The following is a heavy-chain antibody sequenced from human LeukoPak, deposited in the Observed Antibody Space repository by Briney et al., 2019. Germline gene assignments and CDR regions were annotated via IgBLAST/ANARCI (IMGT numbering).Heavy chain of an antibody. D-gene: IGHD2-21*02. CDR3: ARDSCGGDCYPYTFDY. CDR2: ISYDGSNK. CDR1: GFTFSSYA. J-gene: IGHJ4*02. V-gene: IGHV3-30-3*01. Sequence: TGGSLRLSCAASGFTFSSYAMHWVRQAPGKGLEWVAVISYDGSNKYYADSVKGRFTISRDNSKNTLYLQMNSLRAEDTAVYYCARDSCGGDCYPYTFDYWGQGTLVTVSS.